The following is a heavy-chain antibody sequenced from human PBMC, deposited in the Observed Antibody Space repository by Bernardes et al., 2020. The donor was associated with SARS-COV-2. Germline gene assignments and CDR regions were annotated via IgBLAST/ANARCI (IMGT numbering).Heavy chain of an antibody. CDR1: GGSISSYY. CDR3: ARASIVIVPGPLGLGPWGYKYNGMEV. D-gene: IGHD2-2*01. J-gene: IGHJ6*02. V-gene: IGHV4-59*12. Sequence: SEPLYLTCTVPGGSISSYYWSWIRKPPGKGLEWIGYIYYSGSTNYNPSLKSRVTISVDTSKNQVSLHLNSVTPEDTAVYFCARASIVIVPGPLGLGPWGYKYNGMEVWGPGTTVTVSS. CDR2: IYYSGST.